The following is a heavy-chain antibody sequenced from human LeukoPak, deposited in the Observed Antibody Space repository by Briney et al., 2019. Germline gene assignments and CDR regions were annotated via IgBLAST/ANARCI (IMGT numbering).Heavy chain of an antibody. CDR1: GGSISSYY. V-gene: IGHV4-59*01. CDR2: IYYSGST. Sequence: SETLSLTCTVSGGSISSYYWSWLRQPPGKGLEWIGYIYYSGSTNYNPSLKSRVTISVDTSKNQFSLKLSSVTAADTAVYYCARFQGYSSGWYDYWGQGTLVTVSS. CDR3: ARFQGYSSGWYDY. D-gene: IGHD6-19*01. J-gene: IGHJ4*02.